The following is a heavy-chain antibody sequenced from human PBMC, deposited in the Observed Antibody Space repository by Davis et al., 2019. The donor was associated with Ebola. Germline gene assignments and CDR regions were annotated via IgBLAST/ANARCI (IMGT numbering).Heavy chain of an antibody. Sequence: HTGGSLRLSCAAFGFTFTNYWMHWVRQAPGKGLVWVSRINSDGSSTRYADSVKGRFTISRDNAKNTLYLQMNSLRAEDTAVYYCARGHGSSPDNWFDPWGQGTLVTVSS. V-gene: IGHV3-74*01. CDR3: ARGHGSSPDNWFDP. D-gene: IGHD1-26*01. J-gene: IGHJ5*02. CDR1: GFTFTNYW. CDR2: INSDGSST.